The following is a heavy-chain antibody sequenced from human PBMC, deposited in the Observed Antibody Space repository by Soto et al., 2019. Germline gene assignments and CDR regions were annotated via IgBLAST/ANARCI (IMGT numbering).Heavy chain of an antibody. D-gene: IGHD6-19*01. CDR2: INSDGSST. CDR1: GFTFSSYW. V-gene: IGHV3-74*01. CDR3: ARDPGSGDAFDI. Sequence: GSLRLSCAASGFTFSSYWMHWVRQAPGKGLVWVSRINSDGSSTSYADSVKGRFTISRDNAKNTLYLQMNSLRAEDTAVHYCARDPGSGDAFDIWGQGTMVTVSS. J-gene: IGHJ3*02.